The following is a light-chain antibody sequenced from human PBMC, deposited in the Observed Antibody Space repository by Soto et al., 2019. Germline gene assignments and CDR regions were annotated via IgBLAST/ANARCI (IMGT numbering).Light chain of an antibody. V-gene: IGLV2-14*01. CDR2: EVS. Sequence: QSVLTQPASVSGSPGQSITISCTGTSSDVGGYDYVSWYQIHPGKAPKLMVFEVSNRPSRVSYRFSGSKSGNTASLTISGLQAEDEADYFCSSYSISTAYLFGTGTKVTVL. J-gene: IGLJ1*01. CDR1: SSDVGGYDY. CDR3: SSYSISTAYL.